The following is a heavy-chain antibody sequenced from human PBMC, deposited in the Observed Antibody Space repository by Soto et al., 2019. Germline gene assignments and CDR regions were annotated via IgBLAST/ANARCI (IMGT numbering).Heavy chain of an antibody. Sequence: EVQLLESGGGLVQPGGSLRLSCAASGFTFNAYAMTWVRQAPGKGLEWVSAIGGSGGNRYYAASVKGRFTISRDNSKHTLDLQMSRLRVEDTAVYYCARVASDYINSVDHWGPVSLVTVSS. CDR2: IGGSGGNR. D-gene: IGHD4-4*01. J-gene: IGHJ4*02. CDR3: ARVASDYINSVDH. V-gene: IGHV3-23*01. CDR1: GFTFNAYA.